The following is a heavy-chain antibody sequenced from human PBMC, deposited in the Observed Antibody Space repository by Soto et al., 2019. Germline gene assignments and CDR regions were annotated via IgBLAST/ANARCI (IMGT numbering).Heavy chain of an antibody. D-gene: IGHD6-13*01. Sequence: SETLSLTCTVSGGSIGGGYYWSWIRQHPGKGLEWIGYIYYSGSYYYNPSLKSRVSISVDTSKNQFSLKLSSVTAADTAVYYCARDSAGSLTFYHGMDVWGQGTTVTVSS. CDR2: IYYSGSY. CDR1: GGSIGGGYY. J-gene: IGHJ6*02. CDR3: ARDSAGSLTFYHGMDV. V-gene: IGHV4-31*03.